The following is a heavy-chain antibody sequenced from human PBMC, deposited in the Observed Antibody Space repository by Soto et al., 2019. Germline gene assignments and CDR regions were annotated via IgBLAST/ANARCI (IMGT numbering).Heavy chain of an antibody. CDR3: AKDRRSSLDAMDV. V-gene: IGHV3-33*06. CDR1: GFAFSRYG. Sequence: VRLSCAASGFAFSRYGMHWVRQAPDKGLEWVAVIWYDGTDNYYADSVKGRFTISRDNSKNTLYLQVDSLRVDDTAVYYCAKDRRSSLDAMDVWGQGTTVTVSS. D-gene: IGHD6-6*01. J-gene: IGHJ6*02. CDR2: IWYDGTDN.